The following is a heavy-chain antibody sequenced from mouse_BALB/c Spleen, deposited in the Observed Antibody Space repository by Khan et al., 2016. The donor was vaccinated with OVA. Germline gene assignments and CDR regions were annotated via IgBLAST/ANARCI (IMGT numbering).Heavy chain of an antibody. Sequence: EVQLQESGPGLVKPSQSLSLTCTVTGYSITSEFAWNWIRKFPGNKLEWMGYINYSGNTRFNPSLKSRTSITRDTSTNQFFLQLNSVTTEDTAIYYCARKDYYDYDPFPYWGQGTLVTVSA. CDR3: ARKDYYDYDPFPY. V-gene: IGHV3-2*02. J-gene: IGHJ3*01. D-gene: IGHD2-4*01. CDR1: GYSITSEFA. CDR2: INYSGNT.